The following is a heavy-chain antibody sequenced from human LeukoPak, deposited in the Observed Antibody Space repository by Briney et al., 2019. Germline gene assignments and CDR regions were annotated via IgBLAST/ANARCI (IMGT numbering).Heavy chain of an antibody. J-gene: IGHJ4*02. D-gene: IGHD1-26*01. CDR3: ARGVGATWDYFDY. Sequence: PGGSLRLSCAASGFTFSSYTMNWVRQAPGKGLEWVSSISSSSSYIYYADSLKGRFTISRDNAKNSLYLQMNSLRAEDTAVYYCARGVGATWDYFDYWGQGTLVTVSS. CDR1: GFTFSSYT. V-gene: IGHV3-21*01. CDR2: ISSSSSYI.